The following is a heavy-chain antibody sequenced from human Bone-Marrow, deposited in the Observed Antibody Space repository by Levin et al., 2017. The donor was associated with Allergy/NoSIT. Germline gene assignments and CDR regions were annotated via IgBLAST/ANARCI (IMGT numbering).Heavy chain of an antibody. J-gene: IGHJ6*02. CDR3: ALGYCTNGMCYANDFYYYNMDV. CDR2: VIPLFGTT. Sequence: KISCKASGGTFRSYSISWVRQAPGQGLEWMGGVIPLFGTTKNAQKFQGRLTISADESTNIAYMELSSLSSEDSAVYYCALGYCTNGMCYANDFYYYNMDVWGQGTTVIVSS. CDR1: GGTFRSYS. V-gene: IGHV1-69*01. D-gene: IGHD2-8*01.